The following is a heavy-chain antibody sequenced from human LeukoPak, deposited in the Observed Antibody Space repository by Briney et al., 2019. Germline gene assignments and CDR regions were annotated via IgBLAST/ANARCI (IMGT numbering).Heavy chain of an antibody. CDR3: ARGKRWLNDY. CDR1: GGSFSGYY. CDR2: INHSGST. Sequence: SETLSLTCAVYGGSFSGYYWSWIRQPPGRGLEWIGEINHSGSTNYNPSLKSRVTISVDTSKNQFSLKLSSVTAADTAVYYCARGKRWLNDYWGQGTLVTVSS. J-gene: IGHJ4*02. V-gene: IGHV4-34*01. D-gene: IGHD5-24*01.